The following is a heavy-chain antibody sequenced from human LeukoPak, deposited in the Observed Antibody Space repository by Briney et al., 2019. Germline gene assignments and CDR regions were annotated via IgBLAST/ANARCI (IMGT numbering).Heavy chain of an antibody. CDR3: ARGAPAYYYYYMDV. CDR2: IYTSGST. CDR1: GGSISSYY. J-gene: IGHJ6*03. Sequence: SETLSLTCTVSGGSISSYYWSWIRQPAGKGLEWIGRIYTSGSTNYNPSLKSRVTMSVDTSKNQFSLKLSSVTAADTAVYYCARGAPAYYYYYMDVWGKGTTVTVSS. V-gene: IGHV4-4*07.